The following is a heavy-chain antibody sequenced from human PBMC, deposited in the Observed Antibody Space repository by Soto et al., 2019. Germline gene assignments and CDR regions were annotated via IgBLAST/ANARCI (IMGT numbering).Heavy chain of an antibody. D-gene: IGHD6-13*01. CDR1: GFTFSSYA. Sequence: GGSLRLSCVASGFTFSSYAMHWVRQAPGKGLEWVAVISYDRRNKNYADSVKGRFSISRDNSKNTLFLQMISLRGDDTALYYCARAPPKTSSSWYYFDSWGQGILVTVSS. CDR2: ISYDRRNK. J-gene: IGHJ4*02. CDR3: ARAPPKTSSSWYYFDS. V-gene: IGHV3-30*04.